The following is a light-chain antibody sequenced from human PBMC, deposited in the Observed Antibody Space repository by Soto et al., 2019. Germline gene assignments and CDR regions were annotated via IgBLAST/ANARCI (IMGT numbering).Light chain of an antibody. J-gene: IGKJ2*01. CDR1: QSVSSY. CDR2: DAS. CDR3: QQGSNWPQT. V-gene: IGKV3-11*01. Sequence: ESVLTQSPATLSLSPGERATLSCRASQSVSSYLAWYQQKPGQAPRLLIYDASNRATGIPARFSGSGSGTDFNLTISSLEPEDFAVYYWQQGSNWPQTFGQGNKLEIK.